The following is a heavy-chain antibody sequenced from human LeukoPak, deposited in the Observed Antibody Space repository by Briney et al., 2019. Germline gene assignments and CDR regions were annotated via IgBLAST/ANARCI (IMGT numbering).Heavy chain of an antibody. CDR1: GGSISSSSYY. D-gene: IGHD2-2*01. CDR2: IYYSGST. CDR3: ARAACSSTSCYAGDINYYYGMDV. J-gene: IGHJ6*02. V-gene: IGHV4-39*01. Sequence: SETLSLACTVSGGSISSSSYYWGWIRQPPGKGLEWIGSIYYSGSTYYNPSLKSRVTISVDTSKNQFSLKLSSVTAADTAVYYCARAACSSTSCYAGDINYYYGMDVWGQGTTVTVSS.